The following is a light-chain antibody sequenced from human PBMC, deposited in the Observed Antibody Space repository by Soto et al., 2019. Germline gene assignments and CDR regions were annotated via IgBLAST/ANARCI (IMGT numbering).Light chain of an antibody. CDR1: SSDVGGYNF. CDR2: DVS. Sequence: QSALTQPASVSGSPGQSITISCTGTSSDVGGYNFVSWYQQHPGKAPKLMIYDVSNRPSGVSNRFSGSKSGSTASLTISGLKAEDEADYYCSSYTSSSTLVVFGGGTKVTVL. V-gene: IGLV2-14*01. CDR3: SSYTSSSTLVV. J-gene: IGLJ2*01.